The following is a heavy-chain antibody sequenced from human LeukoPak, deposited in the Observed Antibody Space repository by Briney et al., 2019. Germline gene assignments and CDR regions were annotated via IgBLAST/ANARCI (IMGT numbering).Heavy chain of an antibody. CDR3: ASSKVYDFWSGYYDYYYGMDV. CDR2: IYHSGST. D-gene: IGHD3-3*01. V-gene: IGHV4-30-2*01. Sequence: SQTLSLTCAVSGGSISSGGYSWSWIRQPPGKGLEWIGYIYHSGSTHYNPSLKSRVTISVDRSKNQFSLKLSSVTAADTAVYYCASSKVYDFWSGYYDYYYGMDVWGQGTTVTVSS. CDR1: GGSISSGGYS. J-gene: IGHJ6*02.